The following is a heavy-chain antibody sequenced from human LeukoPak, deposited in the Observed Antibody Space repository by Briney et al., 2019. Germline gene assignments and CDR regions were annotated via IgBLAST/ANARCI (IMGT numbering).Heavy chain of an antibody. V-gene: IGHV1-2*02. CDR2: INPNSGGT. CDR1: GYTFTGYY. CDR3: AKTPPVSPYYFDY. J-gene: IGHJ4*02. D-gene: IGHD3-16*01. Sequence: ASVKVSCKASGYTFTGYYIHWVRQAPGQGLDWMGWINPNSGGTNYAQRFQGRVTMTRDTSINTVYMELSRLSSDDTAVYYCAKTPPVSPYYFDYWGQGTLVTVSS.